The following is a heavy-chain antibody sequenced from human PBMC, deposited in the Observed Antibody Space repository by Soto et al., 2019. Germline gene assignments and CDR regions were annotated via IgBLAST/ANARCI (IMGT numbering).Heavy chain of an antibody. J-gene: IGHJ4*02. CDR2: IDPDGSQK. D-gene: IGHD1-26*01. CDR3: ARDMGPSGAYGY. Sequence: EVQLVDSGGDLVQPGGSLRLSCAASGFTFSTYGMSWVRQAPGKGLEWVANIDPDGSQKYYVDSVKGRFTISRDNAKNSLYLQMNSLRAEDTAVYYCARDMGPSGAYGYWGQGTLVTVSS. CDR1: GFTFSTYG. V-gene: IGHV3-7*03.